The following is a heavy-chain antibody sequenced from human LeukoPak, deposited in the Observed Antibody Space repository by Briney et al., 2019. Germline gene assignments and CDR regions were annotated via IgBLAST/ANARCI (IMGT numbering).Heavy chain of an antibody. V-gene: IGHV1-69*13. CDR2: IIPIFGTA. D-gene: IGHD6-13*01. CDR3: ARGYSSSWYEITSFDY. CDR1: GGTFSSYA. J-gene: IGHJ4*02. Sequence: GASVKVSCKASGGTFSSYAISWVRQAPGQGLEWMGGIIPIFGTANYAQKFQGRVTITADESTSTAYMELSSLRSEDTAVYYCARGYSSSWYEITSFDYWGQGTLVTVSS.